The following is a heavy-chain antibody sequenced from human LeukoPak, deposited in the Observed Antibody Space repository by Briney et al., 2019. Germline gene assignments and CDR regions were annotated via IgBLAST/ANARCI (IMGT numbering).Heavy chain of an antibody. V-gene: IGHV4-38-2*02. D-gene: IGHD1-26*01. CDR1: GYSISSGYY. Sequence: SETLSLTCTVSGYSISSGYYWGWIRQPPGKRLEWIGSIYHSGSTYYNPSLKSRVTISVDTSKNQFSLKLSSVTAADTAVYYCASLRERSYYARGFDYWGQGTLVTVSS. J-gene: IGHJ4*02. CDR2: IYHSGST. CDR3: ASLRERSYYARGFDY.